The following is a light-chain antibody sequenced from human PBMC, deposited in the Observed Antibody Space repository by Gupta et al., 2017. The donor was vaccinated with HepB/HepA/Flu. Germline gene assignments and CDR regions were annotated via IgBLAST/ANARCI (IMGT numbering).Light chain of an antibody. CDR3: LQHNSFPWT. Sequence: DIQMTQSPSSLSASVGDRVTITCRASQGISNDLGWFQQKPGKAPQRLTYGAYDLQSGVPSRFRGSGSGTEFTLTISSLQPEDFATYYCLQHNSFPWTFGQGTKVEIK. V-gene: IGKV1-17*01. CDR2: GAY. CDR1: QGISND. J-gene: IGKJ1*01.